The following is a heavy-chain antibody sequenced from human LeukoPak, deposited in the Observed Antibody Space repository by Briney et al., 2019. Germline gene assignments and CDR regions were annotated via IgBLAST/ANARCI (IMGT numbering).Heavy chain of an antibody. CDR2: ISPYNGNT. CDR1: GYDFTSVG. Sequence: ASVTVSCKASGYDFTSVGITWVRQAPGQGLEWMGWISPYNGNTRYVQKLQGRVTMTTDTSTSTAYMELRSLRFDDTAVYCCARAGSGSGWYFDYWGQGTLVTVSA. J-gene: IGHJ4*02. V-gene: IGHV1-18*01. D-gene: IGHD6-19*01. CDR3: ARAGSGSGWYFDY.